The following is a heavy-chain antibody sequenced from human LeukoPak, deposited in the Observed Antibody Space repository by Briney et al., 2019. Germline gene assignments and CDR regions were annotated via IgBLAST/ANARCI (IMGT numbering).Heavy chain of an antibody. CDR2: ISSSSSYI. Sequence: PGGSLRLSCAASGFTFSSYSINWVRQAPGKGLEWVSSISSSSSYIYYADSVKGRFTISRDNAKNSLYLQMNSLRAEDTAVYYCATPPRGILTGYHDYWGQGTLVTVSS. V-gene: IGHV3-21*01. J-gene: IGHJ4*02. CDR1: GFTFSSYS. D-gene: IGHD3-9*01. CDR3: ATPPRGILTGYHDY.